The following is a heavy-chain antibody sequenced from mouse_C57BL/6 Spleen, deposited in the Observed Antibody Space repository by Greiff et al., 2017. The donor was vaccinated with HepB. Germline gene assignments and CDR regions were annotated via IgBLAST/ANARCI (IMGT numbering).Heavy chain of an antibody. J-gene: IGHJ2*01. CDR2: IYPGDGDT. V-gene: IGHV1-80*01. CDR1: GYAFSSYW. Sequence: QVQLQQSGAELVKPGASVKISCKASGYAFSSYWMNWVKQRPGKGLEWIGQIYPGDGDTNYNGKFKGKATLTADKSSSASYMQLSILTSEDSAVYCCARRYYDYDAGSYFDYWGQGTTLTVSS. D-gene: IGHD2-4*01. CDR3: ARRYYDYDAGSYFDY.